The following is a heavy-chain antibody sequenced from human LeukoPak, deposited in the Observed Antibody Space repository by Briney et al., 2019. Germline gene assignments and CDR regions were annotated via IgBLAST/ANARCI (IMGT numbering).Heavy chain of an antibody. V-gene: IGHV4-59*01. CDR1: GGSISSYY. CDR2: IYYSGST. D-gene: IGHD3-9*01. Sequence: SETLSLTCTVSGGSISSYYWSWIRQPPGKGLEWIGYIYYSGSTNYNPSLKSRVTISVDTSKNQFSLKLSSVTAADTAVYYCARGILTGPIYAFDIWGQGTMVTVSS. CDR3: ARGILTGPIYAFDI. J-gene: IGHJ3*02.